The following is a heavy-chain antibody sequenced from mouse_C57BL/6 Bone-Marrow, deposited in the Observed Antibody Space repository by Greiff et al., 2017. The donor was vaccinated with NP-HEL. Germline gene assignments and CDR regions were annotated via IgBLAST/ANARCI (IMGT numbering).Heavy chain of an antibody. CDR2: ISSGGSYT. CDR3: ARHTKGYDYPDY. J-gene: IGHJ2*01. V-gene: IGHV5-6*01. D-gene: IGHD2-4*01. CDR1: GFTFSSYG. Sequence: EVKVVESGGDLVKPGGSLKLSCAASGFTFSSYGMSWVRQTPDKRLEWVATISSGGSYTYYPDSVKGRFTISRDNAKNTLYLQMSSLKSEDTAMYYCARHTKGYDYPDYWGQGTTLTVSS.